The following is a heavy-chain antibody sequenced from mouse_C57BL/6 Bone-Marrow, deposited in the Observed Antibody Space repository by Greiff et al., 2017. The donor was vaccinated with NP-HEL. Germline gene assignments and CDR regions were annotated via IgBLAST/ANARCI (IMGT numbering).Heavy chain of an antibody. CDR2: IYPRSGNT. J-gene: IGHJ4*01. D-gene: IGHD2-1*01. CDR1: GYTFSSYG. V-gene: IGHV1-81*01. CDR3: ARYDGNYGDYYAMDY. Sequence: QVQLKQSGAELARPGASVKLSCKASGYTFSSYGISWVKQRTGQGLEWIGEIYPRSGNTYYNEKFKGKATLTADKSTSTADMELRSLTSEDSSIYFCARYDGNYGDYYAMDYWGQGTSVTVSS.